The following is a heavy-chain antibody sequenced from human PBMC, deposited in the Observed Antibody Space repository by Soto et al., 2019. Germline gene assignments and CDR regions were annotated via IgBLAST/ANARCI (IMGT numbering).Heavy chain of an antibody. CDR2: INSEGSRT. J-gene: IGHJ4*02. V-gene: IGHV3-74*01. CDR3: ARDPDPTVFLIDY. CDR1: GFTFGSYW. Sequence: EVQLVESGGGLVQPGGSLRLSCAASGFTFGSYWMHWVRQAPGEGLVWVSRINSEGSRTNYADSVKGRFTISRDNAKNTLYVEMNRLRADDTAVYFCARDPDPTVFLIDYWGKGTLVTVSS. D-gene: IGHD1-26*01.